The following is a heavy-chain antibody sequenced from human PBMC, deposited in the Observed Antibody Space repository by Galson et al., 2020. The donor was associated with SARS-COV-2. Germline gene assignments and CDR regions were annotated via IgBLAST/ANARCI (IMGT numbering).Heavy chain of an antibody. CDR3: ARGVTTPCNKWFDP. D-gene: IGHD1-1*01. J-gene: IGHJ5*02. CDR1: GASIRSGTYY. Sequence: ASETMSLTCTVSGASIRSGTYYWSWIRQHTGKGMEWIGYIYYNVKTSYNPSLQSRVTISVDTSRNQFFLNLSSVTVADTAVYYCARGVTTPCNKWFDPWGQGSLVTVSS. V-gene: IGHV4-31*03. CDR2: IYYNVKT.